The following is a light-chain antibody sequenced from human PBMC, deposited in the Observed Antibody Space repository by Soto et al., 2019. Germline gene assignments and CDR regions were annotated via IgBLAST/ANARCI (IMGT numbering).Light chain of an antibody. CDR1: SCDIGAYYD. CDR2: GDS. V-gene: IGLV1-40*01. J-gene: IGLJ1*01. CDR3: QSYDSSLSEV. Sequence: QSMLTHPASVSWAPGHRVTISCTGTSCDIGAYYDVHWYQQLPGKAPKILIYGDSNRPSGVSDRFSGSKSGNSASLTITGLQDEDEAYYYSQSYDSSLSEVFGTGTKVTVL.